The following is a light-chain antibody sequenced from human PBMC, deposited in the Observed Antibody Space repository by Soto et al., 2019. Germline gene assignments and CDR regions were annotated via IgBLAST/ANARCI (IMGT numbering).Light chain of an antibody. V-gene: IGLV2-14*01. Sequence: QSVLTQPASVSGSPGQSITISCTGTSSDVGGYNYVSWYQQHPGKAPKVMIFEVSSRPSWVSNRFSGSKSGNTASLTISGLQAEDEADYYCSSYTSSNTVAFGGGTKLT. CDR3: SSYTSSNTVA. J-gene: IGLJ2*01. CDR2: EVS. CDR1: SSDVGGYNY.